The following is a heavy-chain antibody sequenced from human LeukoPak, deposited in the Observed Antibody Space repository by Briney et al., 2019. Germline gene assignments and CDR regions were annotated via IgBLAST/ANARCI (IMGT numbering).Heavy chain of an antibody. Sequence: PGGSLRLSCAASGFTFSSYWMSWVRQAPGKGLEWVANINQDGSEKDYVDSVRGRFTISRDNAKNSLYLQMNSLRAEDTAVYYCARSPSGYSSGWNPHYFDYWGQGTLVTVSS. CDR3: ARSPSGYSSGWNPHYFDY. J-gene: IGHJ4*02. CDR1: GFTFSSYW. D-gene: IGHD6-19*01. V-gene: IGHV3-7*01. CDR2: INQDGSEK.